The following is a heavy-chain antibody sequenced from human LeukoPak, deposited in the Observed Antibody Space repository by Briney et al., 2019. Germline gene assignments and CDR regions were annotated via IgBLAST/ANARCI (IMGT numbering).Heavy chain of an antibody. Sequence: SETLSLTCAVYGGSFSGYYWSWIRQPPGKGLEWIGEINHSGSTNYNPSLKSRVTISVDTSKNQFSLKLSSVTAADTAVYYCARVDYGDFFDYWGQGTLVTVSS. V-gene: IGHV4-34*01. CDR3: ARVDYGDFFDY. J-gene: IGHJ4*02. CDR2: INHSGST. CDR1: GGSFSGYY. D-gene: IGHD4-17*01.